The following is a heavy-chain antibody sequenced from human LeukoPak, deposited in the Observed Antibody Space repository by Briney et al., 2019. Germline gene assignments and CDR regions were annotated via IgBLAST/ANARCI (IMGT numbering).Heavy chain of an antibody. D-gene: IGHD3-10*01. Sequence: GGSLRLSCATSGFSFCSHGIHWVRQAPGKGLEWVAFIRYDGNNEYYADSVKGRFTISRGNSKNTLYLQMNSLKPEDTAVYYCAKVMARGITSTPDYWGQGTLVTVSS. CDR3: AKVMARGITSTPDY. CDR2: IRYDGNNE. CDR1: GFSFCSHG. V-gene: IGHV3-30*02. J-gene: IGHJ4*02.